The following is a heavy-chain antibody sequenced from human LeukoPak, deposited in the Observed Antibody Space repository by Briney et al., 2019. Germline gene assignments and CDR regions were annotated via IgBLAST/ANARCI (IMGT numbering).Heavy chain of an antibody. CDR3: ASRIEYSSSGAFQL. V-gene: IGHV1-69*05. CDR2: IIPIFGTA. J-gene: IGHJ1*01. Sequence: ASVKVSCKASGGTFSSYAISWVRQAPGQGLEWMGGIIPIFGTANYAQKFQGRVTITTDESTSTAYMELSSLRSEDTAVYYCASRIEYSSSGAFQLWGQGTLVTVSS. D-gene: IGHD6-6*01. CDR1: GGTFSSYA.